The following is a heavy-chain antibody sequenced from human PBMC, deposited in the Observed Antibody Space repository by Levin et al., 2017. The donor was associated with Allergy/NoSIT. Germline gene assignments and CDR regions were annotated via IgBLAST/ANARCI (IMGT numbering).Heavy chain of an antibody. CDR3: AREGYSGYED. CDR2: IDWDDDK. D-gene: IGHD5-12*01. V-gene: IGHV2-70*04. Sequence: QTLSLTCTFSGFSLSTSGMRVSWIRQPPGKALEWLARIDWDDDKFYSTSLKTRLTISKDTSKNQVVLTMTNMDPVDTATYYCAREGYSGYEDWGQGTLVTVSS. J-gene: IGHJ4*02. CDR1: GFSLSTSGMR.